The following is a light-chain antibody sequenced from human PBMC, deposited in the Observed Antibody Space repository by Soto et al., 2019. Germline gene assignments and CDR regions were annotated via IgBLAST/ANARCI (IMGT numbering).Light chain of an antibody. Sequence: IVLTWFSGSLCFSPGEGAKVSWKSSQSVSSSYLAWYQQKPGQDPRLLIYGASSRATGIPDRFSGSGSGTDFTLTISRLEPEDFAVYYCQQYGSSPWTCGHGTQGDIK. J-gene: IGKJ1*01. CDR3: QQYGSSPWT. CDR1: QSVSSSY. V-gene: IGKV3-20*01. CDR2: GAS.